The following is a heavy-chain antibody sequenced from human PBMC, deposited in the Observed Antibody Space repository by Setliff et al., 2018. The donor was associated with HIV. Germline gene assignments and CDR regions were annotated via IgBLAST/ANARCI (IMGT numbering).Heavy chain of an antibody. CDR2: FYTTGN. CDR1: GGFFSGYY. CDR3: AREIDYGDYFDY. D-gene: IGHD4-17*01. Sequence: SETLSLTCAVYGGFFSGYYWSWIRQSPGKGLEWIGSFYTTGNVYSPSFKSRVSISIDTAKTQLSLRLTSLTAADTAVYYCAREIDYGDYFDYWGQGTLVTVSS. J-gene: IGHJ4*02. V-gene: IGHV4-34*01.